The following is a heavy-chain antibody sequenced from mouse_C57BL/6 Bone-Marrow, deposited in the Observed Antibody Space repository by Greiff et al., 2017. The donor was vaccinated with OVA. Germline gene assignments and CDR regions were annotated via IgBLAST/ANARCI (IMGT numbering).Heavy chain of an antibody. CDR1: GYTFTSYW. CDR3: ARKRVYYGSSYYAMDY. Sequence: QVQLKQPGAELVMPGASVKLSCKASGYTFTSYWMHWVKQRPGQGLEWIGEIDPSDSYTNYNQKFKGKSTLTVDKSSSTAYMQLSSLTSEDSAVYFCARKRVYYGSSYYAMDYWGQGTSVTVSS. V-gene: IGHV1-69*01. D-gene: IGHD1-1*01. J-gene: IGHJ4*01. CDR2: IDPSDSYT.